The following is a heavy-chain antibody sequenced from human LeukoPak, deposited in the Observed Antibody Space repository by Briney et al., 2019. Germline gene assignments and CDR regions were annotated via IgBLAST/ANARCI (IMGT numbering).Heavy chain of an antibody. V-gene: IGHV5-51*01. CDR2: IYPGDSDT. J-gene: IGHJ3*02. CDR1: GYSFTSYW. D-gene: IGHD3-22*01. CDR3: ARQSYYDSSGYSPLSAFDI. Sequence: GESLKISCKGSGYSFTSYWIGWVRQMPGKGLEWMGIIYPGDSDTRYSPSFQGQATISADKSISTAYLQWSSLKASDTAMYYCARQSYYDSSGYSPLSAFDIWGQGTMVTVSS.